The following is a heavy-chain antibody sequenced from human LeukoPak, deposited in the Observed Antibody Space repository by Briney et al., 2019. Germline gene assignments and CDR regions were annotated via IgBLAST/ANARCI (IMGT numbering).Heavy chain of an antibody. J-gene: IGHJ4*02. D-gene: IGHD6-13*01. CDR3: ARWAGYSSTWYGLFDY. CDR1: GFTVSTTY. Sequence: GGSLRLSCAASGFTVSTTYMSWVRQAPGKGLEWISVIYSGGSTYYADSVKGGFTISRDNSKNTLYLQMNSLRAEDTAVYYCARWAGYSSTWYGLFDYWGQGTLVTVSS. CDR2: IYSGGST. V-gene: IGHV3-66*01.